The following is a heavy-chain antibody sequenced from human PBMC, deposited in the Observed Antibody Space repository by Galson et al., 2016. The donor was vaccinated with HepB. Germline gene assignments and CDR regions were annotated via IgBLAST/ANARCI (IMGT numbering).Heavy chain of an antibody. V-gene: IGHV3-30*04. CDR1: GFSFNDYG. D-gene: IGHD7-27*01. CDR2: ISYGGDI. Sequence: SLRLSCAASGFSFNDYGFHWVRQAPGKGLEWLAMISYGGDIYYTDSVKGRFTISRDNSENTLYLQMNSLRAEDTAVYYCARDFLGIVGRYFDLWGRGTLVTVSS. J-gene: IGHJ2*01. CDR3: ARDFLGIVGRYFDL.